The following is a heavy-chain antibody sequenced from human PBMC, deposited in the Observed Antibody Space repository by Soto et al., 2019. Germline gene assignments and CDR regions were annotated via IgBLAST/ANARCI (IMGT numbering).Heavy chain of an antibody. D-gene: IGHD2-2*01. Sequence: VSVKVSCKASGYTFTSYGISWVRQAPGQGLEWMGWISSYNGNTNYAQKVQGRVTMTTDKSTSTTYMELRSLRSDDTAVYYCARGPRYCSTTSCFSGVTWFDPWGQGTLVTVSS. CDR2: ISSYNGNT. V-gene: IGHV1-18*04. CDR3: ARGPRYCSTTSCFSGVTWFDP. CDR1: GYTFTSYG. J-gene: IGHJ5*02.